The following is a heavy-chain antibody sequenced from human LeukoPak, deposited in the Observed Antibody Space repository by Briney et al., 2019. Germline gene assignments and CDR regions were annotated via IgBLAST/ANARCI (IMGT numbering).Heavy chain of an antibody. CDR1: GFTFSSYG. D-gene: IGHD2-15*01. CDR3: ARDLGYCSGGSCYGNHFDY. Sequence: GRSLRLSCAASGFTFSSYGMHWVRQAPGKGLEWVAVIWYDGSNKYYADSVKGRFTISRDNSKNTLYLQMNSLRAEDTAVYHCARDLGYCSGGSCYGNHFDYWGQGTLVTVSS. V-gene: IGHV3-33*01. J-gene: IGHJ4*02. CDR2: IWYDGSNK.